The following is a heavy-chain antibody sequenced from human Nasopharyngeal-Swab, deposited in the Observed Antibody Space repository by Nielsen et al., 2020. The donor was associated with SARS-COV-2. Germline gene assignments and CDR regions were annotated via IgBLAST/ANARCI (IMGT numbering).Heavy chain of an antibody. D-gene: IGHD3-22*01. J-gene: IGHJ4*02. CDR1: GFTFDDYA. CDR3: ASGDSSGYYSDY. Sequence: SLKISCAASGFTFDDYAMHWVRQAPGKGLEWASGISWNSGSIGYADSVKGRFTISRDNAKNSLYLQMNSLRAEDTALYYCASGDSSGYYSDYWGQGTLVTVSS. CDR2: ISWNSGSI. V-gene: IGHV3-9*01.